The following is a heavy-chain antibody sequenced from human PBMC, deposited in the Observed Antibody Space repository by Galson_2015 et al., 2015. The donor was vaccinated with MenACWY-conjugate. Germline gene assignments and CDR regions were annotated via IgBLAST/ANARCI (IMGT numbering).Heavy chain of an antibody. CDR3: TTHKPDSWGGLLFHFYMDV. V-gene: IGHV3-15*01. CDR2: IKSQTDGGKT. J-gene: IGHJ6*03. CDR1: GFTFESYR. Sequence: SLRLSCAGSGFTFESYRMSWVRQAPGKGLEWVGRIKSQTDGGKTDYAAPVKGRFTISRDDSKNTLYLQMNSLKIEDTAVYYCTTHKPDSWGGLLFHFYMDVWGKGTTVTVSS. D-gene: IGHD2-21*01.